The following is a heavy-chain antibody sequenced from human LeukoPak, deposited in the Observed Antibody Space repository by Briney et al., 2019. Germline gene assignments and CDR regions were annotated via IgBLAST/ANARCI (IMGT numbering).Heavy chain of an antibody. V-gene: IGHV1-18*01. D-gene: IGHD5/OR15-5a*01. J-gene: IGHJ6*02. CDR3: ASCYSTIPTKRDYYGMDV. Sequence: ASMKVSCKASGYTFTSYGISWVRQAPGQGLEWMGWISAYNGNTNYAQKLQGRVTMTTDTSTSTAYMELRSLRSDDTAVYYCASCYSTIPTKRDYYGMDVWGQGTTVTVSS. CDR2: ISAYNGNT. CDR1: GYTFTSYG.